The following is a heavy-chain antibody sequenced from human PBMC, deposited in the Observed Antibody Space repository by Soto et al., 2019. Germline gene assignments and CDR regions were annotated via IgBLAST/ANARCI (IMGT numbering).Heavy chain of an antibody. CDR1: GFTFSNYY. Sequence: QVQLVESGGGLVKPGGSLRLSCAASGFTFSNYYMRWIRQAPGKGLEWVSCISSSGSTINYADSVKGRFTISRDNAKNSLYLQMHSLRAEDTAVYYCARYDGEGCVWPSYGTYFDYWGQGTLVTGSS. J-gene: IGHJ4*02. CDR3: ARYDGEGCVWPSYGTYFDY. CDR2: ISSSGSTI. V-gene: IGHV3-11*01. D-gene: IGHD3-10*01.